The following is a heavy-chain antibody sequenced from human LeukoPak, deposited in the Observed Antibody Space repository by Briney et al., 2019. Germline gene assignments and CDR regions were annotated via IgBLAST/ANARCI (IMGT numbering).Heavy chain of an antibody. CDR3: AKDTELYTMVRGVNGPTNWYFDL. D-gene: IGHD3-10*01. CDR2: ISWNSGSI. CDR1: GFTFDDYA. J-gene: IGHJ2*01. Sequence: PGGSLRLSCAASGFTFDDYAMHWVRQAPGKGLEWVSGISWNSGSIGYADSVKGRFTISRDNAKNSLYLQMYSLRAEDTALYYCAKDTELYTMVRGVNGPTNWYFDLWGRGTLVTVSS. V-gene: IGHV3-9*01.